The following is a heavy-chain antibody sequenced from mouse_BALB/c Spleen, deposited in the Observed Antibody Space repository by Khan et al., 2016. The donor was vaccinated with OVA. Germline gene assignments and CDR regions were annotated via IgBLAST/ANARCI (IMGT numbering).Heavy chain of an antibody. V-gene: IGHV3-2*02. D-gene: IGHD2-14*01. CDR2: ISSTGST. Sequence: EVQLVESGPGLVKPSQSLSLTCTVTGYSITSDYAWNWIRQFPGNKLEWMGYISSTGSTSYNPSLKSRISITRDTSKNQFFLLLKSVTTEDTATYYVARSLYYSYGYALDCWGRGTSVTVSS. J-gene: IGHJ4*01. CDR3: ARSLYYSYGYALDC. CDR1: GYSITSDYA.